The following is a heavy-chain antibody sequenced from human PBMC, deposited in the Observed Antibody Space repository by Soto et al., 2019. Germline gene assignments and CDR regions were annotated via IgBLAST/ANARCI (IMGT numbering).Heavy chain of an antibody. Sequence: SVKVSCKASGGTFSRYANSWVRQEPGQGLEWMGGIIPIFGTANYAQKFQGRVTITADESTSTAYMELSSLRSEDTAVYYCASSPMIGVVTRGYYYYGMDVWGQGPTVTVSS. V-gene: IGHV1-69*01. CDR2: IIPIFGTA. CDR3: ASSPMIGVVTRGYYYYGMDV. J-gene: IGHJ6*02. D-gene: IGHD3-22*01. CDR1: GGTFSRYA.